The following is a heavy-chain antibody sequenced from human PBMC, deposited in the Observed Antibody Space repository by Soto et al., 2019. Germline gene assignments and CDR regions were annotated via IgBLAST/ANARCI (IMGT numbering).Heavy chain of an antibody. J-gene: IGHJ4*02. Sequence: GGSLRLSCAASGFTFSNAWLSWVRQAPGKGLEWVGRIKSKTDGGTTDYTAPVKGRFIISGDDSKNTLYLQMNSLKTEDTAVYYCTTGSTSTKNYWGQGALVTVSS. V-gene: IGHV3-15*01. D-gene: IGHD6-6*01. CDR2: IKSKTDGGTT. CDR1: GFTFSNAW. CDR3: TTGSTSTKNY.